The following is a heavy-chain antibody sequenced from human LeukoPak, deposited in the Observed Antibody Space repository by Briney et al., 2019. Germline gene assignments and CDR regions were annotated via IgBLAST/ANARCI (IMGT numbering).Heavy chain of an antibody. Sequence: SETLSLTCTVSGGPISSYYWSWIRQPPGKGLEWIGYIYYSGSTNYNPSLKSRVTISVDTSKNQFSLKLSSVTAADTAVYYCARYCSSTSCYFDYWGQGTLVTVSS. V-gene: IGHV4-59*08. D-gene: IGHD2-2*01. CDR3: ARYCSSTSCYFDY. J-gene: IGHJ4*02. CDR1: GGPISSYY. CDR2: IYYSGST.